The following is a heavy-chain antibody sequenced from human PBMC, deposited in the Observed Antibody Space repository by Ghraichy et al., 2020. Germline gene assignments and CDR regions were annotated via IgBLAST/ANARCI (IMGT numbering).Heavy chain of an antibody. Sequence: ASVKVSCKASGYTFTSYGISWVRQAPGQGLEWMGWISAYNGNTNYAQKLQGRVTMTTDTSPSTASMELRSLRSDDTAVYYCARDFDGIAAAGTGYYWGQGTLVTVSS. D-gene: IGHD6-13*01. CDR2: ISAYNGNT. CDR3: ARDFDGIAAAGTGYY. V-gene: IGHV1-18*01. J-gene: IGHJ4*02. CDR1: GYTFTSYG.